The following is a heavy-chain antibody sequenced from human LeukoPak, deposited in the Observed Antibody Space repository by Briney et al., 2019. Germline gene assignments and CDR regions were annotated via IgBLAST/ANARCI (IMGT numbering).Heavy chain of an antibody. CDR3: AGTRYNWKVFDP. V-gene: IGHV1-18*01. Sequence: ASVKVSCKASGYTFTSYGISWVRQAPGQGLEWMGWISAYNGNTNYAQKLQGRVTMTTDTSTSTAYMELRSLRSDDTAVYYCAGTRYNWKVFDPWGQGTLVTVSS. J-gene: IGHJ5*02. CDR1: GYTFTSYG. CDR2: ISAYNGNT. D-gene: IGHD1-1*01.